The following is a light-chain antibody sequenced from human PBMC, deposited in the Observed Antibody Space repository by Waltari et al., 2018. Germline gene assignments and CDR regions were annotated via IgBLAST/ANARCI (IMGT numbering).Light chain of an antibody. J-gene: IGKJ1*01. CDR3: QQYGDSPWT. Sequence: MLTQSPGTLSLSPGERATLPCRASQRVTSNYLAWYQQRPGQAPRLLIFGASLRAAGISDNFRGGGSGTDFTLTINRLEPADFAVYYCQQYGDSPWTFGQGTKVEVK. CDR1: QRVTSNY. CDR2: GAS. V-gene: IGKV3-20*01.